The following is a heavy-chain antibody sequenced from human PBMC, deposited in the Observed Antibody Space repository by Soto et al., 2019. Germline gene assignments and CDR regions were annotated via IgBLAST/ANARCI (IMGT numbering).Heavy chain of an antibody. D-gene: IGHD3-16*02. CDR1: GGTFSSYA. CDR2: IIPIFGTA. Sequence: VKVSCKASGGTFSSYAISWVRQAPGQGLEWMGGIIPIFGTANYAQNFQGRVTITADESKNQFSLKLSSVTAADTAVYYCARRASALTYYDYIWGSYRSPPDAFDIWGQGTMVTVSS. J-gene: IGHJ3*02. CDR3: ARRASALTYYDYIWGSYRSPPDAFDI. V-gene: IGHV1-69*13.